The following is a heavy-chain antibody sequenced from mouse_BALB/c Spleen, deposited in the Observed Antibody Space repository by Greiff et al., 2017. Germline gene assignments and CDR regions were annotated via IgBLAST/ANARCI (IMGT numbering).Heavy chain of an antibody. V-gene: IGHV3-6*02. CDR2: ISYDGSN. Sequence: ESGPGLVKPSQSLSLTCSVTGYSITSGYYWNWIRQFPGNKLEWMGYISYDGSNNYNPSLKNRISITRDTSKNQFFLKLNSVTTEDTATYYCATFPGWGQGTLVTVSA. CDR1: GYSITSGYY. J-gene: IGHJ3*02. CDR3: ATFPG.